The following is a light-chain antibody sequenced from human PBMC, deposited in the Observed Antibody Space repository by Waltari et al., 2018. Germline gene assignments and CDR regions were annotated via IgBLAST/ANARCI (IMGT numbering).Light chain of an antibody. V-gene: IGKV3-20*01. Sequence: EIVLTQSPGTLSLSPGERATLSCRASQSVRRTLAWYQQKPGQAPRLLLYDASTRATGIPDRFSGSGSGTDFSLTISRLEPEDFAVYFCQKYGTLPATFGQGTKVEIK. CDR2: DAS. CDR1: QSVRRT. CDR3: QKYGTLPAT. J-gene: IGKJ1*01.